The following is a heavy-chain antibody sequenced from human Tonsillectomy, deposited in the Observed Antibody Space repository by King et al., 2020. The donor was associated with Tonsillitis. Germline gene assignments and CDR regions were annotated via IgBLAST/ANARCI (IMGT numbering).Heavy chain of an antibody. D-gene: IGHD3-9*01. Sequence: VQLVESGGGLVQPGGSLRLSCAASGFSFSSYAMSWVRQAPGKGLEWVSAISGSGGSTFYAESVKGRFTISRDNSKKTLYLQMNSLRVEDTAVYYCAVTGVPNYYYYYGMDVWGHGTTATVSS. CDR2: ISGSGGST. J-gene: IGHJ6*02. V-gene: IGHV3-23*04. CDR1: GFSFSSYA. CDR3: AVTGVPNYYYYYGMDV.